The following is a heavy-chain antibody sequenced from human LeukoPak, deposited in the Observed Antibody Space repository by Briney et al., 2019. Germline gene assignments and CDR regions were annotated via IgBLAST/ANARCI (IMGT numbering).Heavy chain of an antibody. CDR2: INPSGGST. CDR3: ARDIAAAGTDY. V-gene: IGHV1-46*01. D-gene: IGHD6-13*01. CDR1: GYTFTSYY. Sequence: GASVKVSCKASGYTFTSYYMHWVRQAPGQGLEWMGIINPSGGSTSYAQKFQGRVTMTRDTSTSTVYMELSSLRSEYTAVYYCARDIAAAGTDYWGQGTLVTVSS. J-gene: IGHJ4*02.